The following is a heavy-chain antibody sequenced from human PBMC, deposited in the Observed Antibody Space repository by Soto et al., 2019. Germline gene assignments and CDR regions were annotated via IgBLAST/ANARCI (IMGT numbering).Heavy chain of an antibody. CDR3: TTDSWEGSPPVDY. J-gene: IGHJ4*02. CDR2: IKSKTDGGTT. Sequence: PGGSLRLSCAASGFTFSNAWMSWVRQAPGKGLEWVGRIKSKTDGGTTDYAAPVKGRFTISRDDSKNTLYLQMNSLKTEDTAVYYCTTDSWEGSPPVDYWGQGTLVTVSS. CDR1: GFTFSNAW. D-gene: IGHD1-26*01. V-gene: IGHV3-15*01.